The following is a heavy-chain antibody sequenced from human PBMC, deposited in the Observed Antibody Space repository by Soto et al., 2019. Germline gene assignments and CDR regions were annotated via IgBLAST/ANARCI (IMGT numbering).Heavy chain of an antibody. D-gene: IGHD5-12*01. CDR3: AREVSKYSGYGFDY. V-gene: IGHV3-21*01. CDR2: ISSSSSYI. Sequence: EVQLVESGGGLVKTWGSLRLSCAAYGFTFSSYSMNWVRQAPGKGLEWVSSISSSSSYIYYADSVKCRFTISRDNAKNSLYLQMNGLRAEDAAVCNCAREVSKYSGYGFDYWGQGTLVIVSS. CDR1: GFTFSSYS. J-gene: IGHJ4*02.